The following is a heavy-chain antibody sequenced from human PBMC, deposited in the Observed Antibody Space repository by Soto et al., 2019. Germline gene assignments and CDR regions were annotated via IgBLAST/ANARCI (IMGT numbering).Heavy chain of an antibody. D-gene: IGHD3-22*01. CDR1: GYTFTSYG. CDR2: ISAYNGNT. Sequence: VASVKVSCKASGYTFTSYGISWVRQAPGQGLEWMGWISAYNGNTNYAQKLQGRVTMTTDTSTSTAYMELRSLRSDDTAVYYCAREGDLYYYDSSGYLDYWGQGTLVTVSS. J-gene: IGHJ4*02. CDR3: AREGDLYYYDSSGYLDY. V-gene: IGHV1-18*01.